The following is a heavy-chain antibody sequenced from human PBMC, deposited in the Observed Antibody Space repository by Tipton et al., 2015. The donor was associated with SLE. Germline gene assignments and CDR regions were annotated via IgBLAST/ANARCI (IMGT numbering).Heavy chain of an antibody. CDR2: IYYSGST. V-gene: IGHV4-39*07. CDR3: ARDGTGVRDFDY. D-gene: IGHD2-8*02. Sequence: TLSLTCTVSGGSISSSSYYWGWIRQPPGKGLEWIGSIYYSGSTYYNPSLKSRVTISVDTSKNQFSLKLSSVTAADTAVYYCARDGTGVRDFDYWGRGTLVTVSS. CDR1: GGSISSSSYY. J-gene: IGHJ4*02.